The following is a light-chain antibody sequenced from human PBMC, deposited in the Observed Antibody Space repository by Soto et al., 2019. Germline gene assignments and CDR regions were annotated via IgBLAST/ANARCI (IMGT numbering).Light chain of an antibody. CDR3: QQYGSAPGT. CDR2: GAS. Sequence: EIVLTQSPGTLSLSPGERATLSCRASQSVSRNVLAWYQQKPGQAPKLLISGASSRATGIPDSFSGSGSGTDFTLTISRLEPEDFALYSCQQYGSAPGTFGQGTKLEIK. CDR1: QSVSRNV. J-gene: IGKJ2*02. V-gene: IGKV3-20*01.